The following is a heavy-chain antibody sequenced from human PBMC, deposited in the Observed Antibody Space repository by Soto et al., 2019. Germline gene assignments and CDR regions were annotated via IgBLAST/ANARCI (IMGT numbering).Heavy chain of an antibody. J-gene: IGHJ4*02. Sequence: ASVKVSCKASGYTFTGFYLHWLRQAPGHGLEWMGWMNPNTGGTKYAQKFQGRVTMTRDMSITTGYMELSGLTSDDTAVYYCATYYGEYVGYWGQGTLVTVPQ. CDR2: MNPNTGGT. CDR3: ATYYGEYVGY. D-gene: IGHD4-17*01. CDR1: GYTFTGFY. V-gene: IGHV1-2*02.